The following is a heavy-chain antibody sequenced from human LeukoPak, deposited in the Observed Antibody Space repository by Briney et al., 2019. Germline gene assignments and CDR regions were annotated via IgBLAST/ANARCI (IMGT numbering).Heavy chain of an antibody. CDR2: ITGLSSYM. CDR1: GFTFHNLT. Sequence: GGSLRLSCAASGFTFHNLTMNWVRQAPGKGLEWVSAITGLSSYMFYADSLKGRFTISRDNAKNSVYLQMNNLRADETAVYYSGRVREDSWGQGTLVIVSS. V-gene: IGHV3-21*06. CDR3: GRVREDS. D-gene: IGHD1-26*01. J-gene: IGHJ4*02.